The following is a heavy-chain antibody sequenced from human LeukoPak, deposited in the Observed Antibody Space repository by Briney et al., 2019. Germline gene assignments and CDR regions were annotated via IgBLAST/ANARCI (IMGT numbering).Heavy chain of an antibody. Sequence: SETLSLTCTVSGASMSSNYWSWIRQPPGKGLEWIGYIYHSGNTNYSPSLESRVTMSVDESKNQFSLKVNFVSAADTAVYYCASTRRAAVAGRFDSWGQGTLVTVSS. CDR2: IYHSGNT. D-gene: IGHD6-19*01. V-gene: IGHV4-4*09. CDR1: GASMSSNY. J-gene: IGHJ4*02. CDR3: ASTRRAAVAGRFDS.